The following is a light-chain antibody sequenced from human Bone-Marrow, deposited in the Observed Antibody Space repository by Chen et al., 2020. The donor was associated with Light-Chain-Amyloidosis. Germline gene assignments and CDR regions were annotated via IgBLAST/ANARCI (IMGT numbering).Light chain of an antibody. CDR3: QQYATSPLT. J-gene: IGKJ4*02. Sequence: IVLTQSPGTLSLSPGKAANLSYRTSQTISSNYLTWYQRKFGQAPRLLLYGSSSRATGIPNRFTDTGSVTDFTLSIDSLEPEDFAMYYCQQYATSPLTFGVGTKVEIK. V-gene: IGKV3-20*01. CDR2: GSS. CDR1: QTISSNY.